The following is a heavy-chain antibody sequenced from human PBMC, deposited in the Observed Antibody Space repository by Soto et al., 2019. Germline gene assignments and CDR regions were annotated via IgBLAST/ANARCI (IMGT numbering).Heavy chain of an antibody. Sequence: QVQLVESGGGVVQPGRSLRLSCAASGFTFSSYGMHWVRQAPGKGLEWVAVISYDGSNKYYADSVKGRFTISRDNSKNALYLQMNSLRAEDTAVYYCEKVLDTATPPLDYWGQGTLGTVSS. CDR2: ISYDGSNK. CDR1: GFTFSSYG. J-gene: IGHJ4*02. D-gene: IGHD5-18*01. V-gene: IGHV3-30*18. CDR3: EKVLDTATPPLDY.